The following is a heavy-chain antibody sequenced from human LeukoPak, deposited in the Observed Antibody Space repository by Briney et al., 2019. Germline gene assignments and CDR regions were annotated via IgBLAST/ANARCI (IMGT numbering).Heavy chain of an antibody. J-gene: IGHJ4*02. D-gene: IGHD4-23*01. CDR2: INSDGSST. CDR1: GFTFSSYW. V-gene: IGHV3-74*01. Sequence: TGGSLRLSCAASGFTFSSYWMHWVRQAPGKGLVWVSRINSDGSSTSYADSVKGRFTISRDNAKNTLYLQMNSLRAEDTAVYYCAKENYGGKAADYWGQGTLVTVSS. CDR3: AKENYGGKAADY.